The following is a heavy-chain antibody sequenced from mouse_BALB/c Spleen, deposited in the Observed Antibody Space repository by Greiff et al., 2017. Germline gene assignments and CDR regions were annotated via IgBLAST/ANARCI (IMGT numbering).Heavy chain of an antibody. D-gene: IGHD5-5*01. Sequence: QVQLQQPGAELVKPGTSVKLSCKASGYNFTSYWINWVKLRPGQGLEWIGDIYPGSGSTNYDEKFKSKATLTVDTSSSTAYIQLSSLSSEDSALYTCARYVTLGLPTYEEAMNNGGQGTLATVS. CDR1: GYNFTSYW. CDR3: ARYVTLGLPTYEEAMNN. CDR2: IYPGSGST. V-gene: IGHV1-55*01. J-gene: IGHJ4*01.